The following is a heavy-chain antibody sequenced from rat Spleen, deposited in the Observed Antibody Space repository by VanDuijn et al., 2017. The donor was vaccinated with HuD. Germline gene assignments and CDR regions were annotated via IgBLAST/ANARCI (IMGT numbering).Heavy chain of an antibody. V-gene: IGHV5-20*01. CDR2: ITNTGGNI. J-gene: IGHJ1*01. Sequence: EVQLVESGGGLVQPGRSLKLSCAASGFTFSDYNMAWVRQTPGKGLEWVASITNTGGNIYYPDSVKGRFTGSRDDAQNTLYLQMNSLRSDDTATYYCTKGSGSGYYWYFDFWGPGSKVTVSS. D-gene: IGHD5-1*01. CDR1: GFTFSDYN. CDR3: TKGSGSGYYWYFDF.